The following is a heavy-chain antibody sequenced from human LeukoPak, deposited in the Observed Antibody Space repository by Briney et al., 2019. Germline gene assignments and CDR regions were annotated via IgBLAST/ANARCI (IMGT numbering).Heavy chain of an antibody. CDR2: INSNGGST. CDR3: AKDVAYTIDY. V-gene: IGHV3-64*01. Sequence: GGSLRLSCVASGFTFSSYAMHWVRQTPGKGLEYVSGINSNGGSTHYANSVKGRFTISRDNSKHTLYLQMGSLRTEDMAVYYCAKDVAYTIDYWGQVTLVTVSS. D-gene: IGHD3-16*01. J-gene: IGHJ4*02. CDR1: GFTFSSYA.